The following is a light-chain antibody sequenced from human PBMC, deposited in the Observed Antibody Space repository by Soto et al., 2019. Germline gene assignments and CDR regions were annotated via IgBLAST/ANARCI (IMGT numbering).Light chain of an antibody. J-gene: IGLJ2*01. Sequence: QSVLTLPPSVSGAPGQRVTISCSGSSSNIGAEYEVHWYQQLPGTAPKLLIYRNNNRPSGVPDRFSASRSGTSASLAITRLQADDEADYFCQSYDTSLNVWLFGGGTQLTVL. CDR1: SSNIGAEYE. CDR2: RNN. CDR3: QSYDTSLNVWL. V-gene: IGLV1-40*01.